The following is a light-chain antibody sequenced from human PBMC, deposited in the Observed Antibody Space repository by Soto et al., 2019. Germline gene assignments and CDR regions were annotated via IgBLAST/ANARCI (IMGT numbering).Light chain of an antibody. Sequence: EIVLTQSPATLSLSPGERATLSCRASQRVSSSLGCYQQKPGQPPRLLIYDASQRVTGTPARFSGSGSGTDFTLAISSLEPDDFAVYFCQQRTDGWTFGQGTKVEIQ. V-gene: IGKV3-11*01. J-gene: IGKJ1*01. CDR1: QRVSSS. CDR3: QQRTDGWT. CDR2: DAS.